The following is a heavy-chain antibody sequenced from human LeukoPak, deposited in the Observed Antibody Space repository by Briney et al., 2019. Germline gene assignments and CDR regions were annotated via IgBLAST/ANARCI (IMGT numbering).Heavy chain of an antibody. Sequence: SETLSLTCTASGGSISTRSLYWGWVRQPPGKGLEWIGSIKYSGSTSYNPSLKSRVTISVDTSTNQLSLRLTSVTAADTAAYFCARPFSGSFSTYDYWGQGTLVTVSS. D-gene: IGHD1-26*01. J-gene: IGHJ4*02. V-gene: IGHV4-39*01. CDR1: GGSISTRSLY. CDR3: ARPFSGSFSTYDY. CDR2: IKYSGST.